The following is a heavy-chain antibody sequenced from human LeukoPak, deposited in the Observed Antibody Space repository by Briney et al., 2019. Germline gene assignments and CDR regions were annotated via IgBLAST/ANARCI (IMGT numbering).Heavy chain of an antibody. CDR1: GYTFTSYY. V-gene: IGHV1-46*01. Sequence: GASVKVSCKASGYTFTSYYMHWVRQAPGQGLEWMGIINPSGGSTSYAQKFQGRVTMTRDTSTSTVYMELSSLRSEDTAVYYRARVMQQLDYFDYWGQGTLVTVSS. CDR3: ARVMQQLDYFDY. J-gene: IGHJ4*02. D-gene: IGHD6-13*01. CDR2: INPSGGST.